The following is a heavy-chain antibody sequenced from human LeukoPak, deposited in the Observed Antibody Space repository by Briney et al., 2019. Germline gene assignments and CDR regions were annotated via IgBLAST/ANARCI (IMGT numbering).Heavy chain of an antibody. J-gene: IGHJ3*02. CDR1: GYSFTSYW. V-gene: IGHV5-51*01. Sequence: GESLKISCKGSGYSFTSYWIGWVRQMPGKGLEWMAIIYPDDSDTRYSPSFQGQVTISADKSISTAYLQWSSLKASDTAMYYCARKSYPKSLVRAFDIWGQGTMVTVSS. CDR3: ARKSYPKSLVRAFDI. CDR2: IYPDDSDT. D-gene: IGHD3-9*01.